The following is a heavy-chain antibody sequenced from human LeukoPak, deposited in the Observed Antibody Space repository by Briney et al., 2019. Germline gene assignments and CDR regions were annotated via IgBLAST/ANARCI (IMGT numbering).Heavy chain of an antibody. CDR3: ACFGVVAGSDY. Sequence: RGGPRQISCQGSGSLFTSYWIGWVRKLPGKGLEWMGIINPGDSDTRYSPSFQGQVTISPDKSISTAYLQWSSMNASDTAMYYCACFGVVAGSDYWGEGTLVTVSS. V-gene: IGHV5-51*01. CDR1: GSLFTSYW. CDR2: INPGDSDT. D-gene: IGHD3-3*01. J-gene: IGHJ4*02.